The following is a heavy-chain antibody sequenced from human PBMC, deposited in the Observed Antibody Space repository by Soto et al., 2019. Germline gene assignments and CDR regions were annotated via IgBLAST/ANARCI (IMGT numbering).Heavy chain of an antibody. CDR1: GGSISSYY. Sequence: SETLSLTCTVSGGSISSYYWSWIRQPPGKGLEWIGYIYYSGSTNYNPSLKSRVTISVDTSKNQFSLKLSSVTAADTAVYYCARVKEYYDYIWGSYFDYWGQGTLVTVSS. J-gene: IGHJ4*02. CDR3: ARVKEYYDYIWGSYFDY. V-gene: IGHV4-59*01. CDR2: IYYSGST. D-gene: IGHD3-16*01.